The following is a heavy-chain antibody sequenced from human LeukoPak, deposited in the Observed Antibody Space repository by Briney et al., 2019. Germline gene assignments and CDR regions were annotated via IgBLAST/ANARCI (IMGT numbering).Heavy chain of an antibody. CDR1: GDSISSGSYF. CDR2: ISTTGST. CDR3: GRAPYGPLDH. D-gene: IGHD3-10*01. Sequence: SETLSLTCTVSGDSISSGSYFWSWIRQPAGKGLEWIGRISTTGSTNYNPSLLSRISISAVTSKNQFSLSLTSVTAADTAVYYCGRAPYGPLDHWGQGILVTVSS. V-gene: IGHV4-61*02. J-gene: IGHJ4*02.